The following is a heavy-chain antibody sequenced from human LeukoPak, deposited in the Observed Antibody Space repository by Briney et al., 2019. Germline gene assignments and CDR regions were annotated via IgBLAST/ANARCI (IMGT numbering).Heavy chain of an antibody. D-gene: IGHD3-22*01. CDR1: GGSFSGYY. Sequence: SETLSLTCAVYGGSFSGYYWSWIRQPPGKGLEWIGEINHSGSTNYNPSLKSRVTISVDTSKNQFSLKLSSVTAADTAVYYCARRPGYYYDSSGYYPKATDVWGKGTTVTVSS. J-gene: IGHJ6*04. V-gene: IGHV4-34*01. CDR2: INHSGST. CDR3: ARRPGYYYDSSGYYPKATDV.